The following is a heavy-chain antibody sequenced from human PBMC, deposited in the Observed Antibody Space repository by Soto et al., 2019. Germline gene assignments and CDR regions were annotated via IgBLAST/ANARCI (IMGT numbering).Heavy chain of an antibody. CDR2: MYHSGST. V-gene: IGHV4-59*04. Sequence: SEILSLTCTVSGGSISRYYWSWIRQPPGKGPEWIGYMYHSGSTYYNPSLKRRLTISIDRPKNQFSLKLSSVTDADTAVYYFACDRLRTAAAGKGWCDPWGQGTLVTV. CDR1: GGSISRYY. J-gene: IGHJ5*02. CDR3: ACDRLRTAAAGKGWCDP. D-gene: IGHD6-13*01.